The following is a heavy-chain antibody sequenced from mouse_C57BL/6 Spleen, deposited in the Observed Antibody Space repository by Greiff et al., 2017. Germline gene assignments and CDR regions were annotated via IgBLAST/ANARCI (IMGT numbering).Heavy chain of an antibody. J-gene: IGHJ2*01. V-gene: IGHV1-54*01. CDR3: ARADDGYPYYFDY. Sequence: QVQLQQSGAELVRPGTSVKVSCKASGYAFTNYLIEWVKQRPGQGLEWIGVINPGSGGTNYNEKFKGKATLTADKSSSTAYMQLSSLTAEASAVYFCARADDGYPYYFDYWGQGTTLTVSS. CDR2: INPGSGGT. CDR1: GYAFTNYL. D-gene: IGHD2-3*01.